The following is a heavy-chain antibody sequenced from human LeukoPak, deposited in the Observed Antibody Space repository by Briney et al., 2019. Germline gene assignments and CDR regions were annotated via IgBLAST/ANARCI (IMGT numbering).Heavy chain of an antibody. Sequence: GGSLRLSCAASGFTFSSHAMHWVRQAPGKGLEWVAVVSYDGSNKYYADSVKGRFTISRDNSKNTLYLQMNSLRTEDTAIYYCATEPYYYGLGTTEGYFDYWGQGTLVTASS. CDR1: GFTFSSHA. V-gene: IGHV3-30-3*01. CDR3: ATEPYYYGLGTTEGYFDY. J-gene: IGHJ4*02. D-gene: IGHD3-10*01. CDR2: VSYDGSNK.